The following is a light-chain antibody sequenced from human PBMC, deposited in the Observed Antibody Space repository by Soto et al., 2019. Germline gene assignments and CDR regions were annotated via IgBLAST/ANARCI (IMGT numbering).Light chain of an antibody. CDR2: VAS. V-gene: IGKV1-39*01. Sequence: DIKMTQSPSSLSASVGDTVTIACRASQSVSRHLSWYQQKPGKAPNLLIYVASSLQSGVPSRFSGSGSGTDFTLTISSLEPEDFAVYYCQQRSNWPLTCGQGTRLEIK. J-gene: IGKJ5*01. CDR1: QSVSRH. CDR3: QQRSNWPLT.